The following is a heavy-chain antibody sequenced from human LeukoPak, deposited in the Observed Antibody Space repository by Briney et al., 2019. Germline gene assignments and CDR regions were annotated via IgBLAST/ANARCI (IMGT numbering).Heavy chain of an antibody. CDR3: TRTSAGYSSRGNWFDP. V-gene: IGHV3-49*03. D-gene: IGHD6-13*01. Sequence: GGSLRLSCTASGFTFGDYAMSWFRQAPGKGLEWVGFIRSKAYGGTTEYAASVKGRFTISRDDSKSIAYLQMNSLKTEDTAVYYCTRTSAGYSSRGNWFDPWGQGTLVTVSS. J-gene: IGHJ5*02. CDR2: IRSKAYGGTT. CDR1: GFTFGDYA.